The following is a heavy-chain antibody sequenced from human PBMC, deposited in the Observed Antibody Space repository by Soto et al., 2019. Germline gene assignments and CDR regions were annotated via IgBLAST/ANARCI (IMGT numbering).Heavy chain of an antibody. D-gene: IGHD3-16*01. Sequence: QVQLQESGPRLVEPSETLSLTCDVSGGSFSDNYWTWIRQFPGKGLEWIGYIYYSGSTNYNPSLKSRVTISVDASRSQFYLKLTSVTAADTALYYCAAGTLGAVWATLDDWGQGTLVTVSS. CDR1: GGSFSDNY. V-gene: IGHV4-59*03. CDR3: AAGTLGAVWATLDD. CDR2: IYYSGST. J-gene: IGHJ4*02.